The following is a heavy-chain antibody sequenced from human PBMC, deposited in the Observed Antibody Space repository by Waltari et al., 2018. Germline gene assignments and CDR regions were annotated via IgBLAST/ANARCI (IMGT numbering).Heavy chain of an antibody. CDR2: IIPNLCTA. D-gene: IGHD3-10*01. J-gene: IGHJ4*02. CDR3: AREIMVQGVSSYFDY. CDR1: GGTFSSYA. V-gene: IGHV1-69*08. Sequence: QVQLVQSGAEVKKPGSSVKVSCKASGGTFSSYAISWVRQAPGQGLEWMGRIIPNLCTANYGQKFQGRVTITADKSTSTAYMELSSLRSEDTAVYYCAREIMVQGVSSYFDYLGQGTLVTVSS.